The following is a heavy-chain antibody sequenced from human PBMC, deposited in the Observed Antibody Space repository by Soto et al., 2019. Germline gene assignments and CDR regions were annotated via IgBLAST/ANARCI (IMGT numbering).Heavy chain of an antibody. CDR3: VRDGSKTLRDWFDP. D-gene: IGHD4-17*01. CDR2: VYATGNT. Sequence: QVQLQESGPGLVKPSETLSLTCSVSGGSISKFYWSWIRKTAGKGLEWMGRVYATGNTDYNPSLRSRVAMSVHISKKTLSLRLTSVTAADTGVYYCVRDGSKTLRDWFDPWGHGKLVTVSS. J-gene: IGHJ5*02. CDR1: GGSISKFY. V-gene: IGHV4-4*07.